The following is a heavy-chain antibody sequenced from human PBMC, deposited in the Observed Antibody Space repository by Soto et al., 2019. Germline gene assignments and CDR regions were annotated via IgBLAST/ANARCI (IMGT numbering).Heavy chain of an antibody. D-gene: IGHD4-17*01. V-gene: IGHV1-8*02. CDR1: GYTFTDYD. CDR3: ARDEGADYGDFFRL. Sequence: QVQLVQSGAELKKPGASVKVSCKTSGYTFTDYDINWVRLAPGLGLEWLGWMNTNSGTRGHAQKVQGRINMTRDASINTAYLELSGLTSEDTAIYFCARDEGADYGDFFRLWGQGTLVAVSS. CDR2: MNTNSGTR. J-gene: IGHJ4*02.